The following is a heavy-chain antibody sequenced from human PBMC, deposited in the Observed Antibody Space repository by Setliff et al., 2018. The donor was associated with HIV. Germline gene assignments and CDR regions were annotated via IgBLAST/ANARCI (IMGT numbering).Heavy chain of an antibody. Sequence: SETLSLTCAVSGVSISGYYWTWIRQPAGKGLEWIGRIFTGGDTNYNPSLKSRVTMSVDTSKNQFSLRLTSVTAADTAMYHCARDRSSGWSKDWFDTWGQGILVTVSS. CDR3: ARDRSSGWSKDWFDT. CDR1: GVSISGYY. V-gene: IGHV4-4*07. J-gene: IGHJ5*02. D-gene: IGHD6-19*01. CDR2: IFTGGDT.